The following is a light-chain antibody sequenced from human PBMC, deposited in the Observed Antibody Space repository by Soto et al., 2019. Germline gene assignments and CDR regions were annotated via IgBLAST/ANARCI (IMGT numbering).Light chain of an antibody. V-gene: IGKV1-5*03. CDR2: KSS. Sequence: DIQMTQSPSTLSASVGDTVTITCRASQSISNWLAWYQQRPGKAPNLLIYKSSSLEGGVPSRFSGSGSGTDFTLNISSLQPDDFATYYCQQYNTYPWPFGQGTRVE. CDR1: QSISNW. J-gene: IGKJ1*01. CDR3: QQYNTYPWP.